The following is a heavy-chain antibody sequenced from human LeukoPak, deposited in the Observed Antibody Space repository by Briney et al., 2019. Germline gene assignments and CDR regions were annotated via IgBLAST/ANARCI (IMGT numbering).Heavy chain of an antibody. CDR2: ISYDGSNK. J-gene: IGHJ4*02. V-gene: IGHV3-30-3*01. CDR3: ARDPSGSYIRYYFDY. CDR1: GFTFSGYS. Sequence: PGGSLRLSCAASGFTFSGYSMHWVRQAPGKGLEWVAVISYDGSNKYYADSVKGRFTISRDNSKNTLYLQMNSLRAEDTAVYYCARDPSGSYIRYYFDYWGQGTLVTVSS. D-gene: IGHD1-26*01.